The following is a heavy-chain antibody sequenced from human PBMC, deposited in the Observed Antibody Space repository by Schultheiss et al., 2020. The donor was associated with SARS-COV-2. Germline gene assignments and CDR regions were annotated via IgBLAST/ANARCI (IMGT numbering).Heavy chain of an antibody. CDR2: ISGHGVST. D-gene: IGHD3-10*01. CDR3: AKDTDGSQSSLRDFFDY. V-gene: IGHV3-23*01. CDR1: GFTFNSYA. J-gene: IGHJ4*02. Sequence: GGSLRLSCAASGFTFNSYAMNWVRQAPGKGLEWVSAISGHGVSTFYADSVKGRFTISRDNSKNTLYLQMNSLRAGDTAVYYCAKDTDGSQSSLRDFFDYWGQGTLVTVSS.